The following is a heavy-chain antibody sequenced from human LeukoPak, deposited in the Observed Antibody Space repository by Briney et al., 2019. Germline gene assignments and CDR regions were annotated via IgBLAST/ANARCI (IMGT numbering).Heavy chain of an antibody. CDR1: GGSFSSYY. V-gene: IGHV4-34*01. CDR2: INHSGST. J-gene: IGHJ4*02. D-gene: IGHD6-19*01. Sequence: KPSETLSLTCAVYGGSFSSYYWSWIRQPPGKGLEWIGEINHSGSTNYNPSLKTRVTISVDTSKNQFSLKLSSVTAADTAVYYCARGGYSRVAVASRLDYWGQGTLVTVSS. CDR3: ARGGYSRVAVASRLDY.